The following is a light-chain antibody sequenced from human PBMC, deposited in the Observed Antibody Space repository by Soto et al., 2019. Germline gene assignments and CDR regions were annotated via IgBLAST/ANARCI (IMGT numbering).Light chain of an antibody. J-gene: IGLJ1*01. CDR2: EGS. CDR1: LVSNL. Sequence: QSALFQPAPVSESPGQSITVPCATLVSNLVSWYQQHPGKAPKLFIYEGSKRPSGVSVRFSGSKTGYSASLTLSGLQAHAEAAYFCCSYGGESVIGFGTGTNVT. V-gene: IGLV2-23*01. CDR3: CSYGGESVIG.